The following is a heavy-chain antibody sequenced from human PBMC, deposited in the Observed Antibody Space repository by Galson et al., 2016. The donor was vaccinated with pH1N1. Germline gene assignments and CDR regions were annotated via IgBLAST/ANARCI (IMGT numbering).Heavy chain of an antibody. CDR2: IYTSGST. D-gene: IGHD4-17*01. CDR1: GGSISSGSCY. V-gene: IGHV4-61*09. J-gene: IGHJ5*02. CDR3: ARANYGDYVGWFDP. Sequence: TLSLPCTVSGGSISSGSCYWSWIRQPAGKGLEWIGYIYTSGSTNYNPSLKSRVTISVDTSKNQFSLKLSSVTAADTAVYYCARANYGDYVGWFDPWGQGTLVTVSS.